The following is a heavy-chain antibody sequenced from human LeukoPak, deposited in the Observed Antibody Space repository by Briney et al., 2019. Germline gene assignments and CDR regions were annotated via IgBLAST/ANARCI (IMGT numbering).Heavy chain of an antibody. CDR2: ISWNSGSI. V-gene: IGHV3-9*01. CDR3: AKDYGSGSYYGSVNFDY. J-gene: IGHJ4*02. Sequence: GGSLRLSCAASGFTFDDYAMHWVRQAPGKGLEWVSGISWNSGSIGYADSVKGRFTISRDNAKNSPYLQMNSLRAEDTALYYCAKDYGSGSYYGSVNFDYWGQGTLVTVSS. CDR1: GFTFDDYA. D-gene: IGHD3-10*01.